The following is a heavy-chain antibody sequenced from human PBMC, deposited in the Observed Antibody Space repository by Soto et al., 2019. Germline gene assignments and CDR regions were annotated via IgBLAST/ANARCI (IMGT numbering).Heavy chain of an antibody. Sequence: QITLKESGPTLVKPTQTLTLTCTFSGFSLSTSGMGVGWIRQPPGKALEWLALIYWDDDKRYSPSLKSRLTITKDTSKNQVVLTMTNMDPVDTATSYCAHYSSTCSFDYWGQGTLVTVSS. CDR1: GFSLSTSGMG. V-gene: IGHV2-5*02. CDR3: AHYSSTCSFDY. J-gene: IGHJ4*02. CDR2: IYWDDDK. D-gene: IGHD6-13*01.